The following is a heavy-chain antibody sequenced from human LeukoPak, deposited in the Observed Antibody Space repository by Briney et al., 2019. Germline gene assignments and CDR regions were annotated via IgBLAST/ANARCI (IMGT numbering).Heavy chain of an antibody. Sequence: PGGSLRLSCAASGFTFSDYYMSWIRQAPGKGLEWISYISSSGSTIYYADSVKGRFTISRDNARNSLYLQMNSLRAEDTAVYYCARERAIASLRPYYSDYWGQGTLVTVSS. V-gene: IGHV3-11*01. J-gene: IGHJ4*02. CDR2: ISSSGSTI. D-gene: IGHD6-6*01. CDR3: ARERAIASLRPYYSDY. CDR1: GFTFSDYY.